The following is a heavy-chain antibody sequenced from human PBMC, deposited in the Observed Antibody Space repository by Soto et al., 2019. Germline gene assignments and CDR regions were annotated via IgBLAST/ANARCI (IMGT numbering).Heavy chain of an antibody. D-gene: IGHD2-21*02. Sequence: SETLSLTCTVSGGSVSSGSYYWSWIRQPPGKGLEWIGYIYYSGSTNYNPSLKSRVTISVDTSKNQFSLKLSSVTAADTAVYYCARDSGPTAYWGQGTLVTVSS. CDR1: GGSVSSGSYY. V-gene: IGHV4-61*01. J-gene: IGHJ4*02. CDR2: IYYSGST. CDR3: ARDSGPTAY.